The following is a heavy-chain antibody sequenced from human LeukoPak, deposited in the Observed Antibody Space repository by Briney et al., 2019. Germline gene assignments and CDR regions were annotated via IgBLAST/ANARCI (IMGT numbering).Heavy chain of an antibody. CDR3: ARADLAAGTTFDY. D-gene: IGHD6-13*01. Sequence: ASVKVSCKASGGTFSSYAISWVRQAPGQGLEWMGRIIPIFGTANYAQKFQGRVTITTDESTSTAYMELSSLRSEDTAVCYCARADLAAGTTFDYWGQGTLVTVSS. J-gene: IGHJ4*02. CDR2: IIPIFGTA. CDR1: GGTFSSYA. V-gene: IGHV1-69*05.